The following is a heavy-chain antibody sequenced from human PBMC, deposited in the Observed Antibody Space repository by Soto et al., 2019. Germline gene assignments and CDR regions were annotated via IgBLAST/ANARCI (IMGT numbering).Heavy chain of an antibody. CDR2: ISYDGSNK. J-gene: IGHJ4*02. D-gene: IGHD3-22*01. CDR3: AATSGYYVSALDY. Sequence: GGSLRLSCASSGFTFSSYAMHWVRQAPGKGLEWVAVISYDGSNKYYADSVKGRFTISRDNSKNTLYLQMNSLRAEDTAVYYCAATSGYYVSALDYWGQGTLVTVYS. CDR1: GFTFSSYA. V-gene: IGHV3-30-3*01.